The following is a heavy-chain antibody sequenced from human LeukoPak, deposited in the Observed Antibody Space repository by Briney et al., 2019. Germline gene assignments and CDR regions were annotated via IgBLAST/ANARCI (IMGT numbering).Heavy chain of an antibody. D-gene: IGHD6-13*01. V-gene: IGHV6-1*01. CDR3: ARECNSSSWYADAFDI. CDR1: GDSVSSNSAA. Sequence: SQTLSLTCAISGDSVSSNSAACNWIRQSPSRGLEWLGRTYYRSKWYNDYAVSVKSRITINPDTSKNQFSLQLNSVTPEDTAVYYCARECNSSSWYADAFDIWGQGTMVTVSS. J-gene: IGHJ3*02. CDR2: TYYRSKWYN.